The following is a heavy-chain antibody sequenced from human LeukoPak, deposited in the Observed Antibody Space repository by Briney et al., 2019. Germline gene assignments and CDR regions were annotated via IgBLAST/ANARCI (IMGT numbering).Heavy chain of an antibody. Sequence: SETLSLTCTVSGVSISSYYLSWIRQPAGKGLESIGHISTSGSTNYNPSPKRRVTMSVDTSKNQFSLQLSSVTAADTAVYYCARVRYSDSSVLTRKRSYYFDYWGQGTMVTVSS. CDR1: GVSISSYY. D-gene: IGHD3-22*01. CDR3: ARVRYSDSSVLTRKRSYYFDY. CDR2: ISTSGST. J-gene: IGHJ4*02. V-gene: IGHV4-4*07.